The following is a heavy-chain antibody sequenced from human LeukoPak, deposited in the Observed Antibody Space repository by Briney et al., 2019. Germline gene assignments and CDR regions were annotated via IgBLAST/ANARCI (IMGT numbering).Heavy chain of an antibody. V-gene: IGHV1-3*01. CDR3: ARGTGYYTDWYFFDP. CDR2: INAGNGNT. Sequence: VASVTVSCKASGYTFTSYVMHWVRQAPGQRLEWMGWINAGNGNTKFSQKFQGRVTITRDTSASTAYMELSSLRSEDTAVYYCARGTGYYTDWYFFDPWGQGTLVTVSS. D-gene: IGHD3-9*01. CDR1: GYTFTSYV. J-gene: IGHJ5*02.